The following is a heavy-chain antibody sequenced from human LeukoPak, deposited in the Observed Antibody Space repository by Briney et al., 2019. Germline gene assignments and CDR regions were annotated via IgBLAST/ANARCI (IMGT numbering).Heavy chain of an antibody. CDR1: GFTFSSYS. Sequence: GGSLSLSCAASGFTFSSYSMNWVRQAPGKGLEGCSTISSSSTYISYADSVKGRFTISRDNAKNSLYLQMNSLRAEDTAVYYCARGYIAAAGTADYWGQGTLVTVSS. CDR3: ARGYIAAAGTADY. V-gene: IGHV3-21*01. J-gene: IGHJ4*02. D-gene: IGHD6-13*01. CDR2: ISSSSTYI.